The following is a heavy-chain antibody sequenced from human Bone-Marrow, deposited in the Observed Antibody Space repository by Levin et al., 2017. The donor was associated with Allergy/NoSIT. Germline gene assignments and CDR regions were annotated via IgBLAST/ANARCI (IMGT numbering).Heavy chain of an antibody. CDR3: GGSYYYYDGMDV. Sequence: GSLRLSCTVSGGSISSYYWSWIRQPPGKGLEWIGYIYYSGSTNYNPSLKSRVTISIDTPKNQFSLKLSSVTAADTAVYYCGGSYYYYDGMDVWGQGTTVTVSS. J-gene: IGHJ6*02. D-gene: IGHD3-16*01. CDR2: IYYSGST. CDR1: GGSISSYY. V-gene: IGHV4-59*08.